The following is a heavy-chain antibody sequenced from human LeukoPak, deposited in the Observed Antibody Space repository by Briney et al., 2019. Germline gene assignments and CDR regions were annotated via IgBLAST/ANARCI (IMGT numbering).Heavy chain of an antibody. Sequence: PGGSVRRSCANSGFTFSRFAMSWVRQPPGKGLEWVSTISTSGASTYYADSVKGRLTISRDNSKNTLYLQMNSLRAEDTAVYYCAKEGYCSGGSCYENWGQGTLVTVS. D-gene: IGHD2-15*01. V-gene: IGHV3-23*01. CDR3: AKEGYCSGGSCYEN. CDR1: GFTFSRFA. J-gene: IGHJ4*02. CDR2: ISTSGAST.